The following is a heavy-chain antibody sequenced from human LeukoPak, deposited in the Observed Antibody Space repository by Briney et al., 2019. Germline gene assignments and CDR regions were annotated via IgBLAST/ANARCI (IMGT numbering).Heavy chain of an antibody. J-gene: IGHJ6*04. V-gene: IGHV3-30*03. D-gene: IGHD6-25*01. CDR3: AREGYTSGAAGGMDV. CDR1: GFTFSNSV. Sequence: PGGSLRLSCAASGFTFSNSVFHWVRQAPVKGLEWVAVISVDGIHKSYADSVKGRFTISRDNSKNTVYLQMDSLRVEDTAVYYCAREGYTSGAAGGMDVWGRGTTVAVSS. CDR2: ISVDGIHK.